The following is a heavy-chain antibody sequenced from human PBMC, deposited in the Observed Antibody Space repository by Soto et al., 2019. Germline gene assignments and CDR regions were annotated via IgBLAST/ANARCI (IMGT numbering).Heavy chain of an antibody. D-gene: IGHD6-13*01. CDR1: GGSISSNY. V-gene: IGHV4-59*01. J-gene: IGHJ4*02. CDR2: VYNSGST. CDR3: ARYRREAVAGYTLDN. Sequence: SETLSLTCTVSGGSISSNYWTWIRQPPGKGLEWIGYVYNSGSTNYNPSLKSRVTISEDTSKSQFSLKVNSMTAADTAVYYCARYRREAVAGYTLDNWGQGILVTVSA.